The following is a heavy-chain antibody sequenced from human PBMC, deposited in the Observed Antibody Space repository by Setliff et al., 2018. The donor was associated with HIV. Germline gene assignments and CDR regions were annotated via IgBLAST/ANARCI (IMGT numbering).Heavy chain of an antibody. CDR3: ASGFYYDSSGYWPFDY. CDR1: GGSISSSSYY. V-gene: IGHV4-39*01. D-gene: IGHD3-22*01. J-gene: IGHJ4*02. CDR2: IYYSGST. Sequence: SETLSLTCTVSGGSISSSSYYWGWIRQPPGKGLEWIGSIYYSGSTFQNPPLKSRVTISLDKSKNQFSLKLNSVTAADTAVYYCASGFYYDSSGYWPFDYWGQGALVTVSS.